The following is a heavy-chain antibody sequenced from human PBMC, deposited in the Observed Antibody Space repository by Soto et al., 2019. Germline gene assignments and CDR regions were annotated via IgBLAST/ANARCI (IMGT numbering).Heavy chain of an antibody. D-gene: IGHD3-16*01. CDR2: INHSGST. CDR1: GGSFSGYY. J-gene: IGHJ5*02. V-gene: IGHV4-34*01. Sequence: SETLSLTCAVYGGSFSGYYWSWIRQPPGKGLEWIGEINHSGSTNYNPSLKSRVTISVDTSKNQFSLKLSSVTAADTAVYYCARGRIMITFGGVLLSGWFDPWGQGTLVTVSS. CDR3: ARGRIMITFGGVLLSGWFDP.